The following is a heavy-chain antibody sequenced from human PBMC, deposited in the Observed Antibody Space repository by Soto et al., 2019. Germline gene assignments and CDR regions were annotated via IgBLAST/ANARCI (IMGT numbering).Heavy chain of an antibody. Sequence: QVQLVQSGAEVKKPGASVKVSCKASGYTFTSYGISWVRQAPGQGLEWMGWISAYNGNTNYAQKLQGRVTMTTDTSTRTADMELRSLRSDDTAVYYCARDIRFLEWLSPPPPLAYSGMDVWGQGTTVTVSS. CDR2: ISAYNGNT. D-gene: IGHD3-3*01. CDR1: GYTFTSYG. CDR3: ARDIRFLEWLSPPPPLAYSGMDV. J-gene: IGHJ6*02. V-gene: IGHV1-18*01.